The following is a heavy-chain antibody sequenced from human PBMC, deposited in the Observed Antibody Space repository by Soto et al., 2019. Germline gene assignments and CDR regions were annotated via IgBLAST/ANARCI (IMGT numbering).Heavy chain of an antibody. CDR2: ISYDGSNK. D-gene: IGHD6-6*01. Sequence: PGGSLRLSCAASGFTFSRYGMHWVRQAPGKGLEWVAVISYDGSNKYYADSVKGRFTISRDNSKNTLYLQMNSLRTEDTAVYYCAKDQYSSSSYYYGMDVWGQGTTVTVSS. J-gene: IGHJ6*02. CDR3: AKDQYSSSSYYYGMDV. V-gene: IGHV3-30*18. CDR1: GFTFSRYG.